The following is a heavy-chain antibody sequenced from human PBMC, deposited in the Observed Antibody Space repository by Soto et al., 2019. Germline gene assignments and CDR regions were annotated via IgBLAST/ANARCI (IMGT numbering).Heavy chain of an antibody. D-gene: IGHD1-26*01. Sequence: EVQLVESGGGLVQPGGSLRLSCAASGFTFSGYWMQWVRQAPGKGLVWVSHINTEGRSTFYADSVKGRLTISGDNAKNTLYLQMNSLRAEDTAVYYCATVGSVWELHSWGQGTLVTVSS. CDR1: GFTFSGYW. CDR2: INTEGRST. V-gene: IGHV3-74*01. J-gene: IGHJ4*02. CDR3: ATVGSVWELHS.